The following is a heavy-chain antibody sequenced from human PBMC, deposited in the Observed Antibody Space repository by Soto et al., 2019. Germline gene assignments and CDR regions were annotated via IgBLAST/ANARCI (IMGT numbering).Heavy chain of an antibody. J-gene: IGHJ6*02. V-gene: IGHV1-69*13. CDR3: PREVRPSTSWYSYYYGMDV. Sequence: ASVKVSCKASGGTFSSYAISWVRQAPGQGLEWMGGIIPIFGTANYAQKFQGRVTITADESTSTAYMELSSLRSEDTAVYYCPREVRPSTSWYSYYYGMDVWGQVTTVTVSS. CDR2: IIPIFGTA. CDR1: GGTFSSYA. D-gene: IGHD2-2*01.